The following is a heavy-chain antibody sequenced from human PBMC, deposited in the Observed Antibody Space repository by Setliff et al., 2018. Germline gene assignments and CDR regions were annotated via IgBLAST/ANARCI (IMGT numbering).Heavy chain of an antibody. CDR1: GFTFSSHW. D-gene: IGHD2-2*01. CDR3: TRSTSGAFDY. Sequence: GGSLRLSCAASGFTFSSHWMAWVRQAPGKGLEWVANINHDGSEKYSVDSVKGRFTISRDTAKNSLSLQMNSLRAEDTAVYYCTRSTSGAFDYWGQGALVTSPQ. J-gene: IGHJ4*02. V-gene: IGHV3-7*01. CDR2: INHDGSEK.